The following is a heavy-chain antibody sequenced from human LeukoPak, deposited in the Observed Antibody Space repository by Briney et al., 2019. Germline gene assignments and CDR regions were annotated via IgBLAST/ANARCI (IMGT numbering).Heavy chain of an antibody. J-gene: IGHJ5*01. Sequence: GESLKISCKGSGNSFINYWIGWVRQMPGKGLEWMGIMYPGDSETRYSPSVRGRVTISADKSISTAYLQWSSLKASDTAMYYCARQVGSGGYARFDSWGQGTLVTVSS. CDR1: GNSFINYW. CDR2: MYPGDSET. V-gene: IGHV5-51*01. D-gene: IGHD1-26*01. CDR3: ARQVGSGGYARFDS.